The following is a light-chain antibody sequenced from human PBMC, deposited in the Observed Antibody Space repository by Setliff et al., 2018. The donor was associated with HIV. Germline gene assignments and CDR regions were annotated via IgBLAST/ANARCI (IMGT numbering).Light chain of an antibody. CDR1: SSDVGGYNS. Sequence: QSALTQPASVSGSPGQSITISCTGTSSDVGGYNSVSWYQQHPGKAPKLMIYEVSNRPSGVSNRFSGSKSGNTASLTISGLQAEDDADYYCCSYAGSYTYIFGSGTKVTVL. V-gene: IGLV2-14*01. CDR3: CSYAGSYTYI. CDR2: EVS. J-gene: IGLJ1*01.